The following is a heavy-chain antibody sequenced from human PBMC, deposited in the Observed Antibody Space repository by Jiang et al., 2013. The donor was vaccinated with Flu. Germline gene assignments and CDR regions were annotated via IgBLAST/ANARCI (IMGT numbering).Heavy chain of an antibody. CDR1: GFTLNNYG. Sequence: VQLLESGGGLGQPGGSLRLSCAASGFTLNNYGMSWVRQAPGKGLEWVSGIGGRGITTYHADSVKGRFTISRDNSKNTLYLQMNSLRAEDTAVYYCAKETYTYGYHGLDYWGQGTLVSVSS. CDR2: IGGRGITT. V-gene: IGHV3-23*01. CDR3: AKETYTYGYHGLDY. J-gene: IGHJ4*02. D-gene: IGHD5-18*01.